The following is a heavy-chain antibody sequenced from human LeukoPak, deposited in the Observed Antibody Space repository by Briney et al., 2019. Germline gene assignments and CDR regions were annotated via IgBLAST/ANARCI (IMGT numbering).Heavy chain of an antibody. Sequence: PSETLSLTCTVSGGSISSGDYYWSWIRQPPGKGLEWMGCVYHSGTTYYNPSLKSRVTISVDRSKDQFSLKLSSVTAADTAVYYCAREQDPSGYSYGIDVFDIWGQGTMVTVSS. CDR3: AREQDPSGYSYGIDVFDI. D-gene: IGHD5-18*01. CDR2: VYHSGTT. J-gene: IGHJ3*02. CDR1: GGSISSGDYY. V-gene: IGHV4-30-2*01.